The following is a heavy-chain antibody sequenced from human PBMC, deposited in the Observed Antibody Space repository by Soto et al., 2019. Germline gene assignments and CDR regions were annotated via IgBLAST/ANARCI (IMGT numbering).Heavy chain of an antibody. CDR2: IIPIFGTA. CDR1: GGTFSSYA. CDR3: ARDQRSSSSVWLYYYGMDV. V-gene: IGHV1-69*06. Sequence: SVKVSCKASGGTFSSYAISWVRQAPGQGLEWMGGIIPIFGTANYAQKFQGRVTITADKSTSTAYMELSSLRSEDTAVYYCARDQRSSSSVWLYYYGMDVWGQGTTVTVSS. J-gene: IGHJ6*02. D-gene: IGHD6-6*01.